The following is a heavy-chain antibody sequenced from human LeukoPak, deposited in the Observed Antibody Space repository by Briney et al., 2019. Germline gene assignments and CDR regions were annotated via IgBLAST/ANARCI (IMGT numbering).Heavy chain of an antibody. CDR3: ALSTMLVVASWPFDP. Sequence: SETLSLTCTVSGGSISSSSYYWGWIRQPPGKGLEWIGSIYYSGSTYYNPSLKSRVTISVDTSKNQFSLKLSSVTAADTAVYYCALSTMLVVASWPFDPWGQGTLVTVSS. CDR2: IYYSGST. V-gene: IGHV4-39*01. D-gene: IGHD3-22*01. J-gene: IGHJ5*02. CDR1: GGSISSSSYY.